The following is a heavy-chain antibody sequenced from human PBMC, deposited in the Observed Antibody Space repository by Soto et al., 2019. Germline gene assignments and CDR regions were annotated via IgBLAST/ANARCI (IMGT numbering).Heavy chain of an antibody. Sequence: SSETLSLTCKVSGASIRSTHYFWGWIRQPPGKGLEWIGYIYYSGSTNYNPSLKSRVTISVDTSKNQFSLKLSSVTAADTAVYYCAGYGMDVWGQGTTVTVSS. V-gene: IGHV4-61*05. J-gene: IGHJ6*02. CDR3: AGYGMDV. CDR1: GASIRSTHYF. CDR2: IYYSGST.